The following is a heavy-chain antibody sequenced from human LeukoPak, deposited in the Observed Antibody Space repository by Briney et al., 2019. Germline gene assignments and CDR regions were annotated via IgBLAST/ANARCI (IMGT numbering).Heavy chain of an antibody. CDR2: IYYSGST. D-gene: IGHD2-21*02. J-gene: IGHJ6*02. CDR1: GGSISSYY. V-gene: IGHV4-59*08. Sequence: PSETLSLTCTVSGGSISSYYWSWIRQPPGKGLEWIGYIYYSGSTNYNPSLKSRVTISVDTSKNQFSLKLSSVTAADTAVYYRARHVKTEEKVYYYYGMDVWGQGTTVTVSS. CDR3: ARHVKTEEKVYYYYGMDV.